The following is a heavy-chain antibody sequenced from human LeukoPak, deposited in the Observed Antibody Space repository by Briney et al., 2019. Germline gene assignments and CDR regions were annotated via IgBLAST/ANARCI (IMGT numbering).Heavy chain of an antibody. CDR2: INPSGGST. D-gene: IGHD3-3*01. V-gene: IGHV1-46*01. CDR1: GYTFTSYY. Sequence: GASVKVSCKASGYTFTSYYMHWVRQAPGQGLEWMGIINPSGGSTSYAQKFQGRVTMTRDTSTSTVYMELSSLRSEDTAVYYCARAGLNGGGFWSGDFDYWGQGTLVTVSS. CDR3: ARAGLNGGGFWSGDFDY. J-gene: IGHJ4*02.